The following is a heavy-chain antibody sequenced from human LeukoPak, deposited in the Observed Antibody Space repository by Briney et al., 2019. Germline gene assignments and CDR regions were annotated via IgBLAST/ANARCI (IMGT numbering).Heavy chain of an antibody. J-gene: IGHJ4*02. CDR1: GYSFTTYW. Sequence: GESLKISCKGSGYSFTTYWIGWVRQMSGKGLEWMGIIYPGDSGTRYSPSFQGQVTISADKSINTAYLQWSSLKASDTAMYYCARLEERDFDFWGQGTLVTVSS. CDR2: IYPGDSGT. V-gene: IGHV5-51*01. D-gene: IGHD5-24*01. CDR3: ARLEERDFDF.